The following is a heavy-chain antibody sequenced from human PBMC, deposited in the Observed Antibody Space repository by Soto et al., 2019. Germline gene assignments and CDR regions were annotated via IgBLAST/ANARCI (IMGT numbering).Heavy chain of an antibody. CDR2: ISGYTGDT. Sequence: GASVKVSCKASGYTFTSHGISWVRQAPGQGLEWVAWISGYTGDTHYAQKVQDRVSLTTDTSTNTVYMELRSLGSDDTAIYYFARTRLDCRITSCYEYWGEGTLVTVSS. CDR1: GYTFTSHG. J-gene: IGHJ4*02. CDR3: ARTRLDCRITSCYEY. D-gene: IGHD2-2*01. V-gene: IGHV1-18*01.